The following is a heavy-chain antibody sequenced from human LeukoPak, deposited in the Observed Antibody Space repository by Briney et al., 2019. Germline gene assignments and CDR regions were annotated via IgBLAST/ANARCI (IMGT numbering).Heavy chain of an antibody. Sequence: SVKVSCKASGGTFSSYAISWVRQAPGQGLEWMGGIIPMFGTANYAQKFRGRVTITTDESTSTAYMELSSLRSEDTAVYYCARGSYYYDSSGYYPFDYWGQGTLVTVSS. CDR2: IIPMFGTA. CDR1: GGTFSSYA. D-gene: IGHD3-22*01. CDR3: ARGSYYYDSSGYYPFDY. J-gene: IGHJ4*02. V-gene: IGHV1-69*05.